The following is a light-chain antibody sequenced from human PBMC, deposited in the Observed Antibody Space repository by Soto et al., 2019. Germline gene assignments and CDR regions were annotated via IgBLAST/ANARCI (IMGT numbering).Light chain of an antibody. CDR1: QSVSSSY. V-gene: IGKV3-20*01. CDR3: HQYGTSALT. J-gene: IGKJ4*01. CDR2: GTS. Sequence: IVLTQSPGTLSLSPGERATLSCRASQSVSSSYLVWYQQRPGQPPRLLIYGTSTRAAGISDRFSGSGSGTDFTLTIYRLEPGDSAVYYCHQYGTSALTFGGGTKVEIK.